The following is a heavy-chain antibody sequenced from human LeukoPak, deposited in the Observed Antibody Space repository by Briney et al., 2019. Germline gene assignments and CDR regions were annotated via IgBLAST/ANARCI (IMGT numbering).Heavy chain of an antibody. CDR2: IYYSGST. J-gene: IGHJ5*02. CDR3: ARGGATSSVLSWFDP. V-gene: IGHV4-39*07. Sequence: SETLSLTCTVSGGSISSSSYYWGWIRQPPEKGLEWIGSIYYSGSTYYNPSLKSRVTISVDMSKNQFSLKLSSVTAADTAVYYCARGGATSSVLSWFDPWGQGTLVTVSS. CDR1: GGSISSSSYY. D-gene: IGHD2-2*01.